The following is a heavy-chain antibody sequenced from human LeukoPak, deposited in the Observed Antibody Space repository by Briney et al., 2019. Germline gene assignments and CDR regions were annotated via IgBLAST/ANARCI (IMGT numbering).Heavy chain of an antibody. D-gene: IGHD3-10*01. Sequence: PSETLSLTCTDSGGSISSYYWSWIRQPPGKGLEWIGYIYYSGSTNYNPSLKSRVTISVDTSKNQFSLKLSSVTAADTAVYYCARDPSYGSGYNLWGQGTLVTVSS. V-gene: IGHV4-59*01. CDR1: GGSISSYY. CDR3: ARDPSYGSGYNL. CDR2: IYYSGST. J-gene: IGHJ4*02.